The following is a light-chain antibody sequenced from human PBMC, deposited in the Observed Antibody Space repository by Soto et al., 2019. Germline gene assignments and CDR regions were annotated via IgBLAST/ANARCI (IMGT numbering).Light chain of an antibody. Sequence: EIVLTQSPGTLSLSPGEGATLSCRASQSVSSNNLAWYHQKPGQPPRLLIYGASSRATGIPDRFSGSGSGTYFTLTISRLEPEDFAVYYCQQYDNSITFGQGTRLE. CDR2: GAS. V-gene: IGKV3-20*01. CDR1: QSVSSNN. CDR3: QQYDNSIT. J-gene: IGKJ5*01.